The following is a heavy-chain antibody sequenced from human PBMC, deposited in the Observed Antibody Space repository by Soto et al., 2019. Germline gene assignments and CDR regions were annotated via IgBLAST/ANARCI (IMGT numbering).Heavy chain of an antibody. D-gene: IGHD3-10*01. J-gene: IGHJ6*02. V-gene: IGHV4-59*01. CDR1: GGSISSYY. CDR3: ARAGGNTMVRGVHYYYYGMDV. Sequence: QVQLQESGPGLVKPSETLSLTCTVSGGSISSYYWSWIRQPPGKGLEWIGYIYYSGSTNYNPSLTSRVTISVDTSKNQFSLKLSSVTAADTAVYYCARAGGNTMVRGVHYYYYGMDVWGQGTTVTVSS. CDR2: IYYSGST.